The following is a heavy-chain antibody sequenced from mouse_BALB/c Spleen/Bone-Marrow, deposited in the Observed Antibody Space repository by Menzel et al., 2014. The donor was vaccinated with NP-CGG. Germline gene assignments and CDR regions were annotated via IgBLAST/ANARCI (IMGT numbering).Heavy chain of an antibody. CDR3: TRSYYDYGGFPY. CDR2: IYPGNSDT. V-gene: IGHV1-5*01. J-gene: IGHJ3*01. CDR1: GYSFTRYW. Sequence: VQLQQPGTVLARPGASVKMSCKASGYSFTRYWMHWVEQRPGQGLEWIGVIYPGNSDTIYNQKFKGKAKLTAVTSASTAYMELSSLTNEDSAVYYCTRSYYDYGGFPYWGQGTLVTVSA. D-gene: IGHD2-4*01.